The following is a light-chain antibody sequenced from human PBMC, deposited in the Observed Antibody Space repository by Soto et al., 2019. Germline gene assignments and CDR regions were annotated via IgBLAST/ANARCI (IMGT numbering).Light chain of an antibody. CDR1: QSVSSY. Sequence: EIVLTQPPATLSLSPGERATLSCRASQSVSSYLAWYQQKPGQAPRLLIYDASNRATDIPARFSGSGSGTDFTLTISSLEPEDVAVYSCQQRSNWPLTFGGGTKVEIK. CDR2: DAS. CDR3: QQRSNWPLT. J-gene: IGKJ4*01. V-gene: IGKV3-11*01.